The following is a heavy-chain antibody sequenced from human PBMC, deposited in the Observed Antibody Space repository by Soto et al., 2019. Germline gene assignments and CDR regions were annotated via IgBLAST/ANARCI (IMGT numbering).Heavy chain of an antibody. V-gene: IGHV3-7*01. Sequence: EVQLVESGGGLVQPGGSLRLSCAASGFTFSSYWMSWVRQAPGKGLEWVANIKQDGSEKYYVDSVKGRFTISRDNSKNSLYLPMNSLRAEDTAVYYCARAQVVVAATPRIIYYYYGMDVWGQGTTVTVSS. D-gene: IGHD2-15*01. CDR2: IKQDGSEK. J-gene: IGHJ6*02. CDR3: ARAQVVVAATPRIIYYYYGMDV. CDR1: GFTFSSYW.